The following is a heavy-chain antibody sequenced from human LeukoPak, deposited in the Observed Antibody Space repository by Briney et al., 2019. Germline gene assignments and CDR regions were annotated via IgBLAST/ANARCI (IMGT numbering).Heavy chain of an antibody. V-gene: IGHV3-23*01. D-gene: IGHD6-13*01. CDR3: AKDRIAAAGTGSYYFDY. J-gene: IGHJ4*02. CDR2: ISGSGDNT. CDR1: GFTFSSYA. Sequence: GGSLRLSCATSGFTFSSYAMNWVRQAPGKGLEWVSGISGSGDNTYYADSVKGRFTISRDKSKNTLYLQMNSLRAEDTAVYYCAKDRIAAAGTGSYYFDYWGQGTLVTVSS.